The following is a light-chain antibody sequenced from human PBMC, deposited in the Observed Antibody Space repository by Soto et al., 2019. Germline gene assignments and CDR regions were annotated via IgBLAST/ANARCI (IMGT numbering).Light chain of an antibody. CDR1: QSVSSSY. V-gene: IGKV3-20*01. CDR2: GAS. CDR3: QQWGT. J-gene: IGKJ1*01. Sequence: EIVLTQSPGTLSLSPGERATLSCRASQSVSSSYLAWYQQKPGQAPRLLIYGASSRATGIPDRFSGSGSGTDFTLTISRLEPEDFAVYYCQQWGTFGQGTKVDIK.